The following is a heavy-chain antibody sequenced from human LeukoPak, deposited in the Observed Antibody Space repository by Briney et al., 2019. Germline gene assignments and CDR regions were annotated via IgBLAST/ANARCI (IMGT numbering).Heavy chain of an antibody. CDR3: AKDLRYFDWSRRYYYYYMDV. CDR1: GFTFNTYA. Sequence: GGSLRLSCAASGFTFNTYAMSWVRQAPGKGLEWVSTFNGGGGSTYYADSVKGRFTISRDNSKNTLYLQMNSLRAEDTAVYYCAKDLRYFDWSRRYYYYYMDVWGRGTTVTISS. CDR2: FNGGGGST. V-gene: IGHV3-23*01. D-gene: IGHD3-9*01. J-gene: IGHJ6*03.